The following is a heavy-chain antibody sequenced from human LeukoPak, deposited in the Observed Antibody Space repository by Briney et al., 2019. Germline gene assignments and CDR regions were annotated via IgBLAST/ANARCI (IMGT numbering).Heavy chain of an antibody. Sequence: GGSLRLSCAASGFTFSDYYMSWIRQAPGKGLEWVSYISSSGRTVYYADSLKGRFSISRDNAKNSLYLQMNSLRAEDTAVYYWATEGNYYDSRGGFDYWGQGTLVTVSS. J-gene: IGHJ4*02. CDR1: GFTFSDYY. V-gene: IGHV3-11*01. D-gene: IGHD3-22*01. CDR2: ISSSGRTV. CDR3: ATEGNYYDSRGGFDY.